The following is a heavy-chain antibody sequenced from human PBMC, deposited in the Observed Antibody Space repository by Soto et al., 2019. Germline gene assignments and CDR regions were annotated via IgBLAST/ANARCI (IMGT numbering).Heavy chain of an antibody. Sequence: SVKVSCKASGGTFSSYAISWVRQAPGQGLEWMGGIIPIFGTANYAQKFQGRVTITADESKNTLYLRMDSLRAEDTAVYYCAKDGSYYDFDYWGQGTLVTVSS. CDR1: GGTFSSYA. CDR3: AKDGSYYDFDY. J-gene: IGHJ4*02. V-gene: IGHV1-69*13. CDR2: IIPIFGTA. D-gene: IGHD3-3*01.